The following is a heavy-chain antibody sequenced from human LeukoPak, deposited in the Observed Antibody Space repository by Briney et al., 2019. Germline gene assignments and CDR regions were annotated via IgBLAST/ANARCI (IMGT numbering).Heavy chain of an antibody. CDR1: GFNFYSFG. D-gene: IGHD6-6*01. CDR3: AKDRGIAARLFLRSAFDI. V-gene: IGHV3-30*02. Sequence: PGGSLRLSCAASGFNFYSFGMHWVRQAPGKGLEWLGFIRLDGSSQYYADSVKGRFTISRDNSKNTLYLQMNSLRAEDTAVYYCAKDRGIAARLFLRSAFDIWGQGTMVTVSS. CDR2: IRLDGSSQ. J-gene: IGHJ3*02.